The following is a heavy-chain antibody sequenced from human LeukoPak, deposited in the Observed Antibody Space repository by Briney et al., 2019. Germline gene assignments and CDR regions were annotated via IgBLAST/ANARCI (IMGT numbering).Heavy chain of an antibody. CDR1: GFTFSSYA. J-gene: IGHJ6*04. V-gene: IGHV3-23*01. D-gene: IGHD1-1*01. CDR3: AKDRFRTTGASSMDV. CDR2: ISGSGGST. Sequence: PGGSLRLSCAASGFTFSSYAMSWARQAPGKGLEWVSAISGSGGSTYYADSVKGRFTISRDNSKNTLYLQMNSLRAEDTAVYHYAKDRFRTTGASSMDVWGKGTTVTVSS.